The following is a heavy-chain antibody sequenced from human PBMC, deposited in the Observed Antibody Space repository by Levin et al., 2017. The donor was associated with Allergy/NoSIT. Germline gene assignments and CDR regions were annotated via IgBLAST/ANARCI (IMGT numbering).Heavy chain of an antibody. V-gene: IGHV4-39*07. Sequence: MPGGSLRLSCTVSGDSINSRSYYWGWIRQPPGKGLEWIGSLYFSDTSSYTPSLRSRVTISVDSSKNQFSLRLNSVTAADTAMYYCARAAVGGYTSSWYYFDNWGQGTLVTVSS. CDR1: GDSINSRSYY. CDR3: ARAAVGGYTSSWYYFDN. CDR2: LYFSDTS. D-gene: IGHD6-13*01. J-gene: IGHJ4*02.